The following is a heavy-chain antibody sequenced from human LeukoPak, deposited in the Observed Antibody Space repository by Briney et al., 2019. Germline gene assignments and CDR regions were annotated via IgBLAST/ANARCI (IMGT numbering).Heavy chain of an antibody. CDR1: GGSISSSSYY. CDR2: IYHSGST. V-gene: IGHV4-39*07. Sequence: SETLSLTCTVSGGSISSSSYYWGWIRQPPGKGLEWIGSIYHSGSTYYNPSLKSRVTISVDTSKNQFSLKLSSVTAADTAVYYCARERDLLYYYYMDVWGKGTTATVSS. D-gene: IGHD1-26*01. CDR3: ARERDLLYYYYMDV. J-gene: IGHJ6*03.